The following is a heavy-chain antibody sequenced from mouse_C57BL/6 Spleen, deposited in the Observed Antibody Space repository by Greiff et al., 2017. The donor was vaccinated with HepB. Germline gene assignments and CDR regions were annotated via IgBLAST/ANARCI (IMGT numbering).Heavy chain of an antibody. J-gene: IGHJ1*03. Sequence: VQLQESGAELVRPGPSVKMSCKASGYTFTNYWIGWAKQRPGHGLEWIGDIYPGGGYTNYNEKFKGKATLTADKSSSTAYMQFSSLTSEDSAIYYCARGGDYYGSSPWYFDVWGTGTTVTVSS. CDR2: IYPGGGYT. CDR1: GYTFTNYW. CDR3: ARGGDYYGSSPWYFDV. D-gene: IGHD1-1*01. V-gene: IGHV1-63*01.